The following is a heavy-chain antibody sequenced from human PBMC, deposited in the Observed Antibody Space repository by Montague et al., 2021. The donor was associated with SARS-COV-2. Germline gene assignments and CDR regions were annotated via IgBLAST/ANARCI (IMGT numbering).Heavy chain of an antibody. CDR2: IYSGGST. J-gene: IGHJ6*02. V-gene: IGHV3-66*02. CDR3: ARDQRRYGSGSYYGPHYYYGMDV. D-gene: IGHD3-10*01. CDR1: GFTVSSNY. Sequence: SLRLSFAASGFTVSSNYMSWVRQAPGKGLEWVSVIYSGGSTYYADSVKGRFTISRDNSKNTLYLQMNSLRAEDTAVYYCARDQRRYGSGSYYGPHYYYGMDVWGQGTTVTVSS.